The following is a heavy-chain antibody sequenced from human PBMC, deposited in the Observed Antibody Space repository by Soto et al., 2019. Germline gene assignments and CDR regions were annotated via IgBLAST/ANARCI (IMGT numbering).Heavy chain of an antibody. CDR1: GFTFSSYA. Sequence: EVQLLKSGGGLVQPGGSLRLSCAASGFTFSSYAMSWVRQAPGKGLEWVSVLSGSGSGTYYADSVKGRFTISRDNSKNTLYLQMNSLRAEDTALYYCAKVDRAMVTDAFDIWGQGTMVTVSS. V-gene: IGHV3-23*01. D-gene: IGHD5-18*01. J-gene: IGHJ3*02. CDR2: LSGSGSGT. CDR3: AKVDRAMVTDAFDI.